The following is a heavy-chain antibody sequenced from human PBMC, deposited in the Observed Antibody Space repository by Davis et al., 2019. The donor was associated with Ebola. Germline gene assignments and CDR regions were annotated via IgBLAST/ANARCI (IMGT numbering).Heavy chain of an antibody. J-gene: IGHJ6*02. Sequence: ASVKVSCKASGYTFTSYAMHWVRQAPGQRLEWMGWINAGNGNTKYSQKFQGRVTITRDTSASTAYMELSSLRSEDTAVYYCARDGYGESPYYYYGMDVWGQGTTVTVSS. CDR2: INAGNGNT. V-gene: IGHV1-3*01. CDR1: GYTFTSYA. CDR3: ARDGYGESPYYYYGMDV. D-gene: IGHD4-17*01.